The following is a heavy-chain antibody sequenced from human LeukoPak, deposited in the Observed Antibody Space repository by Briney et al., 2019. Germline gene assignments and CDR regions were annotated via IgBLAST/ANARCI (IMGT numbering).Heavy chain of an antibody. J-gene: IGHJ5*02. Sequence: GASVKVSCKASGYTFTSYGISWVRQAPGQGLEWMGWISAYNGNTNYAQKLQGRVTMTTDTSTSTAYMELRSLRSDDTAVYYCAKESTVTPGSVNWFDPWGQGTLVTVSS. D-gene: IGHD4-17*01. V-gene: IGHV1-18*01. CDR1: GYTFTSYG. CDR2: ISAYNGNT. CDR3: AKESTVTPGSVNWFDP.